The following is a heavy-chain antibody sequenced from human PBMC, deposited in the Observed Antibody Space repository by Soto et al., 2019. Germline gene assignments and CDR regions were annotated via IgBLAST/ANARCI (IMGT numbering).Heavy chain of an antibody. CDR3: AAGYYFDY. Sequence: SETLSLTCAVYGLNFSGYFWNWIRQPPGKGLEWIGEINHGGSTKYNPSLKSRVSISVDTSKNQFYLKLTSVTAADTAVYYCAAGYYFDYWAHGTLVTVSS. J-gene: IGHJ4*01. CDR2: INHGGST. V-gene: IGHV4-34*08. D-gene: IGHD2-15*01. CDR1: GLNFSGYF.